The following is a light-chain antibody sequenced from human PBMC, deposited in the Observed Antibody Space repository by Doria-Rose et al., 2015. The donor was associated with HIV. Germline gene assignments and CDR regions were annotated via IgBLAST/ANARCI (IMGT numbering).Light chain of an antibody. Sequence: AIRMTQSPSSLSAPTGDRVTITCRASQDISNYLAWYQQKPGKAPKLLIYAASTLQSGVPSGFSGSGSGTDFTLTISYLQSEDFATYYCQQYYSYPPTFGQGTKVEVK. V-gene: IGKV1-8*01. CDR1: QDISNY. J-gene: IGKJ1*01. CDR3: QQYYSYPPT. CDR2: AAS.